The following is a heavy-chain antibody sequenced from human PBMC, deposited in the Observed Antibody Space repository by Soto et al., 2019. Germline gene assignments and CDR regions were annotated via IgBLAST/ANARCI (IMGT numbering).Heavy chain of an antibody. V-gene: IGHV4-34*01. CDR3: ARGRVLRPLDV. J-gene: IGHJ6*04. D-gene: IGHD3-3*01. Sequence: LSLTCAVYGGSFSGYYWSWIRQPPGKGLEWIGEINHSGSTNYNPSLKSRVTISVDTSKNQFSLKLSSVTAADTAVYYCARGRVLRPLDVWGKGTTVTVSS. CDR2: INHSGST. CDR1: GGSFSGYY.